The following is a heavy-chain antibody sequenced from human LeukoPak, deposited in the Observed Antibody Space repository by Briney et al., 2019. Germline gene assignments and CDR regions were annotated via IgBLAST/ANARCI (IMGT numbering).Heavy chain of an antibody. CDR2: ISGSGGSP. V-gene: IGHV3-23*01. D-gene: IGHD6-19*01. CDR1: GFTFSSYS. CDR3: AKPPPYSCGHEPFDY. Sequence: GGSLRLSCAASGFTFSSYSMSWVRQAPGKGLEWVAAISGSGGSPYYADSVKGRFTISRDNSKNTLYLQMNSLRAEDTAVYYCAKPPPYSCGHEPFDYWGQGTLVTVSS. J-gene: IGHJ4*02.